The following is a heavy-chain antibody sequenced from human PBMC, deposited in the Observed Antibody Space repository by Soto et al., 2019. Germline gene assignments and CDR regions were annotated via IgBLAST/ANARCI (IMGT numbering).Heavy chain of an antibody. V-gene: IGHV3-7*05. CDR1: GFTFRTYW. CDR2: INLDGSEK. Sequence: EVQLVESGGGLVQPGGSLRLSCAASGFTFRTYWLSWVRQVPGKGREWVANINLDGSEKNYVDSVKGRFTISRDNARNSLYLQMSSRRAEDTTPYYSARVGSTSWYSYDYHGMDVWGQGTTVTVSS. CDR3: ARVGSTSWYSYDYHGMDV. J-gene: IGHJ6*02. D-gene: IGHD5-18*01.